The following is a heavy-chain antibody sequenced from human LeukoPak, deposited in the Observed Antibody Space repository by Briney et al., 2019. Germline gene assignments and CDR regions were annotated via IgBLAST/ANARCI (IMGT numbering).Heavy chain of an antibody. V-gene: IGHV3-9*01. Sequence: GRCLRLSCAASGFTFDDYAMHWVRQAPGKGLEWVSGISWNSGSIGYADSVKGRFTISRDNAKNSLYLQMNSLRAEDTALYYCAKDIGDSSSWYSYYYYGMDVWGQGTTVTVSS. CDR1: GFTFDDYA. CDR2: ISWNSGSI. D-gene: IGHD6-13*01. J-gene: IGHJ6*02. CDR3: AKDIGDSSSWYSYYYYGMDV.